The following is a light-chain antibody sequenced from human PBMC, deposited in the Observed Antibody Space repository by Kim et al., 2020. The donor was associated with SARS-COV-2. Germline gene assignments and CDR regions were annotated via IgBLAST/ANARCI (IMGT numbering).Light chain of an antibody. J-gene: IGLJ1*01. V-gene: IGLV1-44*01. CDR2: SNN. Sequence: ELTQPPSASGTPGQRVTISCSGSSSNIGSNTVNWYQQLPGTAPKLLIYSNNQRPSGVPDRFSGSKSGTSASLAISGLQSEDEADYYCAAWDDSLRVFGTGTKVTVL. CDR1: SSNIGSNT. CDR3: AAWDDSLRV.